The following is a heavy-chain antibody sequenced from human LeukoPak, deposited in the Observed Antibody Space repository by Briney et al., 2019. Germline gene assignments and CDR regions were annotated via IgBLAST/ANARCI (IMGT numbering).Heavy chain of an antibody. CDR2: INPNSGGT. CDR3: ASEKLYCGGDCYPTPFDY. CDR1: GYTFTSYG. D-gene: IGHD2-21*02. J-gene: IGHJ4*02. Sequence: GASVKVSCKASGYTFTSYGISWVRQAPGQGLEWMGRINPNSGGTNYVQKFQGRVTMTRDTSISTAYMELSRLRSDDTAVYYCASEKLYCGGDCYPTPFDYWGQGTLATVSS. V-gene: IGHV1-2*06.